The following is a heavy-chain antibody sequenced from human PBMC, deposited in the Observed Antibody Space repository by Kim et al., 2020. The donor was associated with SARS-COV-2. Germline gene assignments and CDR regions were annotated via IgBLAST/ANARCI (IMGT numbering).Heavy chain of an antibody. Sequence: TKCNPSLQSRLSMSVDTSKTHFSLRLTSVTAADTAVYYCASILSGGAAFDIWGPGTMVTVSS. J-gene: IGHJ3*02. D-gene: IGHD3-16*02. CDR2: T. CDR3: ASILSGGAAFDI. V-gene: IGHV4-61*03.